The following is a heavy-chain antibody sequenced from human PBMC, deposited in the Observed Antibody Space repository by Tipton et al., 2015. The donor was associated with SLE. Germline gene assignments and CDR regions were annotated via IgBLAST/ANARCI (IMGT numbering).Heavy chain of an antibody. D-gene: IGHD1-14*01. CDR1: GGSISRNIYF. CDR2: IYYNGNA. CDR3: ARVNHIYYSYYMDV. Sequence: TLSLTCTVSGGSISRNIYFWGWIRQPPGKGLEWIGDIYYNGNAYYNPSLESRVTISIDTSKNQFSLRLGSVTAADTAVYYCARVNHIYYSYYMDVWGKGTTVTVSS. V-gene: IGHV4-39*07. J-gene: IGHJ6*03.